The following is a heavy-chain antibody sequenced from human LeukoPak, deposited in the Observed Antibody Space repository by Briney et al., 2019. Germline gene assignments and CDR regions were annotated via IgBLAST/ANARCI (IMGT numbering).Heavy chain of an antibody. J-gene: IGHJ4*02. Sequence: GGSLRLSCAASGFTFSSYGMHWVRQAPGKGLEWVSSISDSGGVTFYADSVKGRFTISRDNSKNTLYLQMNSLRAEDTAVYYCARIGSDGPSDYWGQGTLVTVSS. CDR2: ISDSGGVT. CDR3: ARIGSDGPSDY. V-gene: IGHV3-23*01. CDR1: GFTFSSYG. D-gene: IGHD2-21*02.